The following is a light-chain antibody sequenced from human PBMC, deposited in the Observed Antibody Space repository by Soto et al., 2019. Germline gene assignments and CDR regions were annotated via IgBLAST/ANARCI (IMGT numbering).Light chain of an antibody. V-gene: IGKV1-8*01. CDR1: QGISSY. CDR3: HKYNGGLRT. J-gene: IGKJ1*01. CDR2: AAS. Sequence: AIRLTQSPSSLSASTGDRVTITCRASQGISSYLAWYQQKPGKAPKLLIYAASTLQSGVPSRFSGSGSGTDFTLTISSLQPEDVATYYCHKYNGGLRTFGQGTKVDI.